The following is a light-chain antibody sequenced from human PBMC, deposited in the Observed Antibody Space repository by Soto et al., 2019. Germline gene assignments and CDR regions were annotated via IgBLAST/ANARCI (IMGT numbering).Light chain of an antibody. CDR3: QQYDNLLL. J-gene: IGKJ5*01. CDR2: DAS. Sequence: DIQMTQSPSTLSASVGDRVTITCRASQSISSRLAWYQQKPGKAPKLLIYDASSLESGVPSRFSGSGSGTDFTFTISSLQPEDIATYYCQQYDNLLLFGQGTRLETK. V-gene: IGKV1-5*01. CDR1: QSISSR.